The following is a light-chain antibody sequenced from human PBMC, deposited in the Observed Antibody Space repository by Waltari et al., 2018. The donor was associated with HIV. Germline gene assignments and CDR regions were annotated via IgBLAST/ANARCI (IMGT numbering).Light chain of an antibody. J-gene: IGLJ1*01. CDR1: SSDVGGYNY. CDR2: AVS. CDR3: SSYTSSRSYV. V-gene: IGLV2-14*03. Sequence: QSALTQPASVSGSPGQSITISCTGTSSDVGGYNYVSCYQQHPGKAPKLMIYAVSNRPSGVSNRFSGSKSGNTASLTISGLQAEDEADYYCSSYTSSRSYVFGTGTRVTV.